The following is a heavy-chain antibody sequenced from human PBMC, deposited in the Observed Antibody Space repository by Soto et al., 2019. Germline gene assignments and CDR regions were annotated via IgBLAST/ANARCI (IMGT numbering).Heavy chain of an antibody. Sequence: VLLQESGPGLVEPSQTLSLTCTVSGVSVTSGGFFWSWIRHHPAKGLEWIGYISYSGSAYYSPSLKSRVSIAADTSSIQFSLRLTSLTAADTAVYFCARLLCSGNSCSLGGGFDIWGQGTTVTVSS. CDR2: ISYSGSA. CDR1: GVSVTSGGFF. J-gene: IGHJ3*02. CDR3: ARLLCSGNSCSLGGGFDI. V-gene: IGHV4-31*03. D-gene: IGHD2-2*01.